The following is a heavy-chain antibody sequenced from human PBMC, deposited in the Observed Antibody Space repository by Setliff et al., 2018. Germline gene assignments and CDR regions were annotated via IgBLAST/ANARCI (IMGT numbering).Heavy chain of an antibody. CDR1: GFTFGSYW. Sequence: PGGSLRLSCAASGFTFGSYWMTWVRQAPEKGLEWVANIHQDGSERHYVDSVKGRFTISRDISKNTLYLQMNRLRPEDTAVYYCARGGDSCGGEPALQRWAVALIIIPINECKPLQGLSWG. CDR3: ARGGDSCGGEPALQRWAVALIIIPINECKPLQGLS. J-gene: IGHJ5*01. V-gene: IGHV3-7*01. CDR2: IHQDGSER. D-gene: IGHD2-21*01.